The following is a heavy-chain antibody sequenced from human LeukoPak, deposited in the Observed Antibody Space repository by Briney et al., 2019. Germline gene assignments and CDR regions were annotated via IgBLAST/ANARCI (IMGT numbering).Heavy chain of an antibody. D-gene: IGHD6-19*01. CDR2: IYYSGST. Sequence: SETLSLTCTVSGGSISSSSYYWGWIRQPPGKGLVWIGRIYYSGSTYYNPSLKSRVTISVDTSKNQFSLNLSSVTAADTAVYYCARDVRVAGTYNFDYWGQGTLVTVSS. J-gene: IGHJ4*02. V-gene: IGHV4-39*02. CDR1: GGSISSSSYY. CDR3: ARDVRVAGTYNFDY.